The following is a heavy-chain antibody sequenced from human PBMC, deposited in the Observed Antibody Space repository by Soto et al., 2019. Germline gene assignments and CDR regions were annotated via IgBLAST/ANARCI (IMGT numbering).Heavy chain of an antibody. Sequence: QVQLQQWGAGLLKPSETLSLICAVYGGSFSGYYWSWIRQPPGKGLEWIGEINHSGSTNYNPSLQSRVTISVDTAKNQFSLKLSSVTAADTAVYYCARGRAFRNWFDPWGQGTLVTVSS. V-gene: IGHV4-34*01. CDR3: ARGRAFRNWFDP. CDR1: GGSFSGYY. CDR2: INHSGST. J-gene: IGHJ5*02.